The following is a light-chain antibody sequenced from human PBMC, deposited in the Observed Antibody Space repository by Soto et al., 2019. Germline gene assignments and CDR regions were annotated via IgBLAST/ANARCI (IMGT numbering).Light chain of an antibody. J-gene: IGLJ2*01. V-gene: IGLV3-9*01. CDR1: NIESKI. CDR2: RDD. CDR3: QVWDDGTVL. Sequence: SSELTQPLSVSVALGQTARIICGGNNIESKIVHWYQQKPGQAPVVVIYRDDNRPSGIPARFSGSNSGNTATLTISRAQAGDEADYYCQVWDDGTVLFGGGTKLTVL.